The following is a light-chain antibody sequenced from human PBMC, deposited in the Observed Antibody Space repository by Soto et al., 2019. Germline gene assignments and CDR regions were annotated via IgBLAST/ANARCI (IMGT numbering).Light chain of an antibody. CDR2: AAS. Sequence: DIQMTQSPSSLSASVGDRVTITCRASQRITTYLNWYQHKPGKAPKLLIYAASTLQSGVPSRFSGSRSGTDFTLTIISLQPEDFATDSCQQTYSTPYTFGPGTKVEMK. V-gene: IGKV1-39*01. CDR3: QQTYSTPYT. J-gene: IGKJ2*01. CDR1: QRITTY.